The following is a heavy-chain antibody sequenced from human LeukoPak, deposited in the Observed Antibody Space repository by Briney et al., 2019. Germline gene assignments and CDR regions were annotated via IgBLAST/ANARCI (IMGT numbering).Heavy chain of an antibody. D-gene: IGHD2-15*01. CDR2: ISYDGSYK. CDR1: GFTFSSYG. CDR3: AKWAESGYCSGGSCSPFHY. V-gene: IGHV3-30*18. Sequence: GGSLRLSCAASGFTFSSYGMHWVRQAPGKGLEWVALISYDGSYKYYADSVKGRFTISRDTSKNTLFLQMNSLRAEDTAVYYCAKWAESGYCSGGSCSPFHYWGQGALVTVSS. J-gene: IGHJ4*02.